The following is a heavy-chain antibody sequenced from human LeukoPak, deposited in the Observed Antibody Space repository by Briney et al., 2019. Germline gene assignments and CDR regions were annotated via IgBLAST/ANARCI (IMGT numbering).Heavy chain of an antibody. CDR3: ARHITHSTIAVASKAFDI. CDR1: GGSISSSSYY. J-gene: IGHJ3*02. CDR2: IYYSGST. Sequence: PSETLSLTCTVSGGSISSSSYYWGWIRQPPGKGLEWIGSIYYSGSTYYNPSLKSRVTISVDTSKDQFSLKLSSVTAADTAVYYCARHITHSTIAVASKAFDIWGQGTMVTVSS. D-gene: IGHD6-19*01. V-gene: IGHV4-39*01.